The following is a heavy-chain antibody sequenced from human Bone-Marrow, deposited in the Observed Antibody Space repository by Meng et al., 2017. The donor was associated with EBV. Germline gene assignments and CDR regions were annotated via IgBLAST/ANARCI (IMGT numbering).Heavy chain of an antibody. V-gene: IGHV4-39*07. CDR3: ARDPYDY. CDR2: IYYSGST. J-gene: IGHJ4*02. Sequence: QVQPQQWGAGLLKPSETLSLTFAVYGGSISSSSYYWGWIRQPPGKGLEWIGSIYYSGSTYYNPSLKSRVTISVDTSKNQFSLKLSSVTAADTAVYYCARDPYDYWGQGTLVTVSS. CDR1: GGSISSSSYY.